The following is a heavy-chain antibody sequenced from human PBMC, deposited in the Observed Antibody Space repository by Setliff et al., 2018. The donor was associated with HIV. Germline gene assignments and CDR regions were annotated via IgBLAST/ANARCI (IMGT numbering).Heavy chain of an antibody. V-gene: IGHV1-3*01. D-gene: IGHD5-12*01. CDR3: ARGGGGYLSVDSWYFDL. J-gene: IGHJ2*01. Sequence: ASVKVSCKVAGYTSSNYDITWVRQAPGQRPEWMAWINVGNGNTRYSEKFQDRVTITRDTSATTVYMELSSLASEDTAVYFCARGGGGYLSVDSWYFDLWGRGTLVTVSS. CDR2: INVGNGNT. CDR1: GYTSSNYD.